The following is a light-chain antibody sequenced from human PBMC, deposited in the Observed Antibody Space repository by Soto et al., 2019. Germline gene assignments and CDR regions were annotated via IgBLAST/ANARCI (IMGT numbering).Light chain of an antibody. Sequence: EIVLTQSPGTLSLSPGERATLSCGASQSISTNLVWYQQKPGQAPRLLIYGASTRATGIPARFSGSGSGTEFTLTISSLQSEDCAIYYCQQYHTWPITFGGGTKVDIK. CDR1: QSISTN. J-gene: IGKJ4*01. CDR3: QQYHTWPIT. V-gene: IGKV3-15*01. CDR2: GAS.